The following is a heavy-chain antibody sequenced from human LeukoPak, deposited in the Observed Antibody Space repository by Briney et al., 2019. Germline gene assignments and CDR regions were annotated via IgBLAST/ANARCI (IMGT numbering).Heavy chain of an antibody. D-gene: IGHD3-22*01. CDR2: IIPILGIA. Sequence: GASVKVSCKASGGTFSSSAISWVRQAPGQGLEWMGRIIPILGIANYAQKFQGRVTITADKSTSTAYVELSSLRSEDTAVYYCARGYRVAYDRSGYYHAFDIWGQGTMVTVSS. V-gene: IGHV1-69*04. CDR1: GGTFSSSA. CDR3: ARGYRVAYDRSGYYHAFDI. J-gene: IGHJ3*02.